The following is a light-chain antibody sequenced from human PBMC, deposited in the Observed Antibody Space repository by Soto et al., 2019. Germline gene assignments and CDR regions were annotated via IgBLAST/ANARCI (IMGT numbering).Light chain of an antibody. CDR2: HAF. CDR3: QQYDYLWT. J-gene: IGKJ1*01. V-gene: IGKV1-33*01. Sequence: DIQVTQSPSSLSAPVEDKVTITSQASQDIKNHLNWYKQKPGKAPKVLIYHAFNLETGVPSRFSGSGSGTDFTFTISSLQPEDIATYYCQQYDYLWTFGQGTKVEIK. CDR1: QDIKNH.